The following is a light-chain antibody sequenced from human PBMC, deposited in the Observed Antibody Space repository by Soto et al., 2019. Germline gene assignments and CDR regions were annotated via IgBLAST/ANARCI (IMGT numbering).Light chain of an antibody. Sequence: DIQMTQFPSTLSASVGDRVTITCRASQSISSWLAWYQQKPGKAPKLLIYDASSLESGVPSRFSGSGSGTEFTLSISSLQPDDVATYYCQQFDSYSRTFGQGTKVDIK. CDR3: QQFDSYSRT. V-gene: IGKV1-5*01. J-gene: IGKJ1*01. CDR2: DAS. CDR1: QSISSW.